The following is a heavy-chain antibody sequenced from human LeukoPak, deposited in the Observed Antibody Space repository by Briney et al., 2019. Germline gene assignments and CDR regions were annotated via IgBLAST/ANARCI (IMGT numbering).Heavy chain of an antibody. J-gene: IGHJ4*02. V-gene: IGHV4-34*01. CDR1: GGSFSGYY. CDR3: ASRDTATGLD. Sequence: SETLSLTCAVYGGSFSGYYWSWIRQPPGKGLEWIGEINHSGGTNYNPSLKSRVTISVDTSKNQFSLKLSSVTAADTAVYYCASRDTATGLDWGQGTLVTVSS. D-gene: IGHD5-18*01. CDR2: INHSGGT.